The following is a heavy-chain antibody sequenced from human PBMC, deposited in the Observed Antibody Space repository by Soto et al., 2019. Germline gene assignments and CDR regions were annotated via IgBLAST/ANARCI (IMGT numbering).Heavy chain of an antibody. CDR3: TTDKPHCTNGVCYFYYYYGMDV. Sequence: VQLVQSGAEVKKPGASVKVSCKASGYTFTSYGISWVRQAPGQGLEWVGRIKSKTDGGTTDYAAPGKGRFTISRDDSKNTLYLQMNSLKTEDTAVYYCTTDKPHCTNGVCYFYYYYGMDVWGQGTTVTVSS. V-gene: IGHV3-15*01. J-gene: IGHJ6*02. D-gene: IGHD2-8*01. CDR2: IKSKTDGGTT. CDR1: GYTFTSYG.